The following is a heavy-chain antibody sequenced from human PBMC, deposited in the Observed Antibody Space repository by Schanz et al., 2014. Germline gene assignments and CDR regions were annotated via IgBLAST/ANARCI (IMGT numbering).Heavy chain of an antibody. V-gene: IGHV4-30-4*07. J-gene: IGHJ4*02. Sequence: QVQLQESGPGLVKPSQTLSLTCSVSGGSISSGSYSWNWIRQSPGKGLEWIGFISYSGNTYYNPSLKSRVTISVDRSKNQFSLRLDSVTAADTAVYYCALREKPYGPFASWGQGALVTVSS. CDR2: ISYSGNT. CDR1: GGSISSGSYS. D-gene: IGHD3-10*01. CDR3: ALREKPYGPFAS.